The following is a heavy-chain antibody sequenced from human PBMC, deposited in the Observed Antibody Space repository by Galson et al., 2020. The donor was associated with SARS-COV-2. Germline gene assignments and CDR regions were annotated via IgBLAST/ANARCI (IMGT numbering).Heavy chain of an antibody. CDR3: AGRLTDQYYYYGMDV. D-gene: IGHD3-9*01. V-gene: IGHV3-53*04. Sequence: GESLKISCAASGFTVSSNYMSWVRQAPGKGLEWVSVIYSGGSTYYADSVKGRFTISRHNSKNTLYLQMNSLRAEDTAVYYCAGRLTDQYYYYGMDVWGQGTTVTVSS. CDR1: GFTVSSNY. J-gene: IGHJ6*02. CDR2: IYSGGST.